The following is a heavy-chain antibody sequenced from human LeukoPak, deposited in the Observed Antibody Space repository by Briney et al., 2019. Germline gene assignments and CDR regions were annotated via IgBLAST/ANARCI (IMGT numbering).Heavy chain of an antibody. CDR1: GFTVSSYY. Sequence: GGSLRLSCVASGFTVSSYYMSWVRQAPGKGLEWVSDIYSGGSNYYSAYVKGRCTISREHSKNTLYLQMSSLRAEDTAVYYCARSQEYSSGWCVDYYYGMDVWGQGTTVTVS. CDR3: ARSQEYSSGWCVDYYYGMDV. CDR2: IYSGGSN. D-gene: IGHD6-19*01. J-gene: IGHJ6*02. V-gene: IGHV3-66*01.